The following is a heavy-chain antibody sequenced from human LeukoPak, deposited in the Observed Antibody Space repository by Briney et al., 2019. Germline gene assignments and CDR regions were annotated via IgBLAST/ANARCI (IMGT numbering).Heavy chain of an antibody. Sequence: ASVKVSRKASGYTFNKYGIAWVRQAPGQGLEWMGWISPNSGDTDIAQKFQGRVTMTRDTSIATSYMEVDSLTSDDTAVYYCARESACGTTNCLAPADWLDPWGQGTLVTVSS. D-gene: IGHD2-2*01. V-gene: IGHV1-2*02. CDR2: ISPNSGDT. J-gene: IGHJ5*02. CDR3: ARESACGTTNCLAPADWLDP. CDR1: GYTFNKYG.